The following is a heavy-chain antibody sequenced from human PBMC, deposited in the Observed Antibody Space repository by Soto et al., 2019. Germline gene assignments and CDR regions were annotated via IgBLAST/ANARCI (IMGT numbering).Heavy chain of an antibody. J-gene: IGHJ4*02. V-gene: IGHV4-39*01. Sequence: SETLSLTCTVSGGSISSSSYYWGWIRQPPGKGLEWIGSIYYSGSTYYNPSLKSRVTISVDASKNQFSLKLSSVTAADTAVYYCARHATTYYDSSGYPFDYWGQGTLVTVSS. D-gene: IGHD3-22*01. CDR2: IYYSGST. CDR1: GGSISSSSYY. CDR3: ARHATTYYDSSGYPFDY.